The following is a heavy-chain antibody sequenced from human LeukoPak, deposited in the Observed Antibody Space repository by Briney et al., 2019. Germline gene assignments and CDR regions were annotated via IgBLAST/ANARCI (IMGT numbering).Heavy chain of an antibody. CDR3: AGDNIENGDLDYLDS. V-gene: IGHV3-48*03. D-gene: IGHD4-17*01. CDR1: GFLFNNYE. CDR2: ISGSGLSI. J-gene: IGHJ4*02. Sequence: QAGGSLRLSCVASGFLFNNYEMNWVRQAPGKGLEWVSYISGSGLSIYYADSVKGRFEISRDNAKNSLYLQMNSLRVEDTAVYYCAGDNIENGDLDYLDSWGQGTLVTVSS.